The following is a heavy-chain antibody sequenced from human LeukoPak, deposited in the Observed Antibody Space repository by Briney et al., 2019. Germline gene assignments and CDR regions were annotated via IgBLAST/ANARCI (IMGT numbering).Heavy chain of an antibody. D-gene: IGHD2-8*01. Sequence: GGSLRLSCAASGFTFSSYAMSWVRQAPGKGLEWVSAISGSGGSTYYADSVKGRFTISRDNSKNTLYLQMNSLRAEDTAVYYCAKVGDIVLMVYAVLGYYFDCWGQGTLVTVSS. CDR2: ISGSGGST. J-gene: IGHJ4*02. CDR3: AKVGDIVLMVYAVLGYYFDC. V-gene: IGHV3-23*01. CDR1: GFTFSSYA.